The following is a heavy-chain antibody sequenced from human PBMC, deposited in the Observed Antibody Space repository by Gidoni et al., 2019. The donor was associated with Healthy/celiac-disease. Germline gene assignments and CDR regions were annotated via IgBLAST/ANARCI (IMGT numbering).Heavy chain of an antibody. D-gene: IGHD1-26*01. V-gene: IGHV3-33*01. CDR3: ARDRVVGATWNAFDI. CDR1: GFTFSSYG. CDR2: RWYDGSNK. J-gene: IGHJ3*02. Sequence: QVQLVESGGGVVQPGRSLRLSCAASGFTFSSYGMHWVRQAPGKGLEWVAVRWYDGSNKYYADSVKGRFTISRDNSKNTLYLQMNSLRAEDTAVYYCARDRVVGATWNAFDIWGQGTMVTVSS.